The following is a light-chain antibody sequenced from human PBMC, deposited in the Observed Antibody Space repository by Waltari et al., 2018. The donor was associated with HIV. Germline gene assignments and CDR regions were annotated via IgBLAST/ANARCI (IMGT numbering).Light chain of an antibody. CDR1: SSDVGGYNY. Sequence: QSALTQPASVSGSPGQSITISCTGTSSDVGGYNYVSWYHQHPGKAPTLLIYEVNNRPSGVSNRFSGSKSGNTASLTISGLQAEDEADYYCSSYTSSSSIIFGGGTQLTVL. J-gene: IGLJ2*01. V-gene: IGLV2-14*01. CDR2: EVN. CDR3: SSYTSSSSII.